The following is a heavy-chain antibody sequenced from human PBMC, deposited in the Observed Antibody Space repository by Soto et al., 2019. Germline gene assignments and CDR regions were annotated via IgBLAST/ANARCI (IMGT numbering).Heavy chain of an antibody. Sequence: GGSLRLSCAASGFTFDDYAMHWVRQAPGKGLEWVSGISWNSGSIGYADSVKGRFTISRDNAKNSLYLQMNSLRAEDTALYYCAKDKTGTPEGWFDPWGQGTLVTVSS. CDR2: ISWNSGSI. D-gene: IGHD1-1*01. J-gene: IGHJ5*02. V-gene: IGHV3-9*01. CDR1: GFTFDDYA. CDR3: AKDKTGTPEGWFDP.